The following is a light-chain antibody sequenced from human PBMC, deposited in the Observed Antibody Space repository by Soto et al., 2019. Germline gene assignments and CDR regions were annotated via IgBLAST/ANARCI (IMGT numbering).Light chain of an antibody. Sequence: EMVLTQFRATQSVCHGERAPSSCWASQSVSNNLAWYQQKPGQAPKLLIYGASTRATGVPSRFSGSGSGTDFTLTIGSLQAEDVAVYYCQQYNSSPSTFGRGTKVDIK. CDR3: QQYNSSPST. V-gene: IGKV3-15*01. CDR1: QSVSNN. J-gene: IGKJ4*02. CDR2: GAS.